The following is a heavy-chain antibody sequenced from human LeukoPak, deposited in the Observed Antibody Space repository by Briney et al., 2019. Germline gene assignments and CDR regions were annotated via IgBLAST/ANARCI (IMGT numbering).Heavy chain of an antibody. CDR1: GYRFTSYW. CDR3: AREAPGTINWFDP. D-gene: IGHD1-1*01. V-gene: IGHV5-10-1*01. J-gene: IGHJ5*02. CDR2: IDPTDSYS. Sequence: GESLMISCQDSGYRFTSYWITWVRQLPGKGLEWMGRIDPTDSYSNYSPSFQGHVTMSTDKSTSTAYLQWSSLKASDTAMYYCAREAPGTINWFDPWGQGTLVAVSS.